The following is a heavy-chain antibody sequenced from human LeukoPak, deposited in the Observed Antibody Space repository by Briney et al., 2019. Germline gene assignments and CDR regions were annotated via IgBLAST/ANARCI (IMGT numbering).Heavy chain of an antibody. CDR2: INPNSGGT. D-gene: IGHD4-17*01. CDR1: GYTFTGYY. Sequence: ASVKVSCKASGYTFTGYYMHWLRQAPGQGLEWRGWINPNSGGTNYAQKFQGRVTITRDKSISTAYMELSRLRSDDTVVYYCARTTTVTPLDPWGKGTLVTVSS. V-gene: IGHV1-2*01. CDR3: ARTTTVTPLDP. J-gene: IGHJ5*02.